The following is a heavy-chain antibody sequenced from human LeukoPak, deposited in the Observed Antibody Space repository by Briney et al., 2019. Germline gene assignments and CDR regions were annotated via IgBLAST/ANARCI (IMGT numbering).Heavy chain of an antibody. CDR2: ISSGSTNI. CDR1: GFTFNIYS. D-gene: IGHD2-2*03. CDR3: ARVGGYCSSVSNCYGDY. V-gene: IGHV3-21*01. J-gene: IGHJ4*02. Sequence: GGSLRLSCAASGFTFNIYSMNWVRQAPGKGLDWVSCISSGSTNIYYADSVRGRFTISRDNAKNSLYLQMNSLRAEDTAVYYCARVGGYCSSVSNCYGDYWGQGTLVTVSS.